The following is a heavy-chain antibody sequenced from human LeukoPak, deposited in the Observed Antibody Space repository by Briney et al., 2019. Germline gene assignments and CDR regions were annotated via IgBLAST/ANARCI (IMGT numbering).Heavy chain of an antibody. CDR2: IWYDGSNK. V-gene: IGHV3-33*01. Sequence: GGSLRLSCAASGFTFSSYGMHWVRQAPGKGLEWVAVIWYDGSNKYYADSVKGRFTISRDNSKNTLYLQMNSLRAEDTAVYYCARDGGRRWSGGAYYYYGMDVWGQGTTVTVSS. CDR3: ARDGGRRWSGGAYYYYGMDV. J-gene: IGHJ6*02. CDR1: GFTFSSYG. D-gene: IGHD3-16*01.